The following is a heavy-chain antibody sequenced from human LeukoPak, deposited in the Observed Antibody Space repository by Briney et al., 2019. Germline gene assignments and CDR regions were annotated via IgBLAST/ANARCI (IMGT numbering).Heavy chain of an antibody. D-gene: IGHD3-10*01. J-gene: IGHJ4*02. CDR1: GGSISSGDFP. CDR3: ARGFYGAGSHFDY. CDR2: IFHTGHT. V-gene: IGHV4-30-2*01. Sequence: KSSQTLSLTCAVSGGSISSGDFPWSWIRQPPGKRLEWIGYIFHTGHTSYNPSLKSRVTISVDMSRNQLSLRLTSVTAADTAVYYCARGFYGAGSHFDYWGQGNLVTVSS.